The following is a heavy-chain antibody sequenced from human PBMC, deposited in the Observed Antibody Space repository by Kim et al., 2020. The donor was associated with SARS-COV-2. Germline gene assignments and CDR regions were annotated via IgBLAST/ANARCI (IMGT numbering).Heavy chain of an antibody. CDR3: ARAFFCPIPSWLLLPSWYDP. CDR1: GGSVSSGSYY. CDR2: IYYSGST. V-gene: IGHV4-61*01. Sequence: SETLSLTCTVSGGSVSSGSYYWSWIRQPPGKGLEWIGYIYYSGSTTYNPPLKSRVTISVDTSKNQSSLKLSSVTAADTAVYYCARAFFCPIPSWLLLPSWYDPWGQETLVGVST. J-gene: IGHJ5*02. D-gene: IGHD3-22*01.